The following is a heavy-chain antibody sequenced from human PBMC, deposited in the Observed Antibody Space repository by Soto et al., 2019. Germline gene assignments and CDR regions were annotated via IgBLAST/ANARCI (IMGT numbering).Heavy chain of an antibody. V-gene: IGHV1-69*06. Sequence: QVQLVQSGAEVKTPGSSVKVSCKASGGTFHSFSIDWVRQAPGQGLEWMGGIIPMSGRPNYAQRFQGRVTFSADKSTTSVYMELNRLTHEDTAVYYCTRRGRQSANWFDPCGQGTLVTVSS. J-gene: IGHJ5*02. CDR1: GGTFHSFS. CDR3: TRRGRQSANWFDP. CDR2: IIPMSGRP.